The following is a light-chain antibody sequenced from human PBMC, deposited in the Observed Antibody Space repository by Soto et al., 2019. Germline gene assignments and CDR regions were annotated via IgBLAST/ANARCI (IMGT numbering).Light chain of an antibody. J-gene: IGKJ2*01. Sequence: EMVMTQSPATQSVSPGERASLSCRASQSIGGNLAWYQQKPAQGPRLLIYGASTRATGVPARFSGSGSRTDFTLTISSLQSEDFAIYYCQQYNNWPYTFGQGTKLEI. V-gene: IGKV3-15*01. CDR1: QSIGGN. CDR2: GAS. CDR3: QQYNNWPYT.